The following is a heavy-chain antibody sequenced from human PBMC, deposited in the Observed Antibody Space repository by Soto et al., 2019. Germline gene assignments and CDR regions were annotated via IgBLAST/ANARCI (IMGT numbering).Heavy chain of an antibody. V-gene: IGHV3-66*01. CDR1: VLTVSSNY. Sequence: GGSLRLSCAASVLTVSSNYMSWVRQAPGKGLEWVSVIYSDGSTYYADSVKGRFTISRDNSKNTLYLQMNSLRAEDTAVYYCARVPLMRTYYGMDYYYYMDVWGKGTTVTVSS. D-gene: IGHD3-10*01. J-gene: IGHJ6*03. CDR2: IYSDGST. CDR3: ARVPLMRTYYGMDYYYYMDV.